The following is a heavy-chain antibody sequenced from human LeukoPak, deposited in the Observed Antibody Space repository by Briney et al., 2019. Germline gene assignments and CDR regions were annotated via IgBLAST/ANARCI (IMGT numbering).Heavy chain of an antibody. V-gene: IGHV4-34*01. CDR3: ARGGRVVGATPLLSY. J-gene: IGHJ4*02. D-gene: IGHD1-26*01. CDR1: GGSVSCMY. CDR2: INHRGST. Sequence: SETLSLTCSVYGGSVSCMYWRWLRQPPGKGLEWIEEINHRGSTNYNPSLKSRITTSVDTSKNQYSLKLTSVTAADTAVYYCARGGRVVGATPLLSYWGQGILVTVSS.